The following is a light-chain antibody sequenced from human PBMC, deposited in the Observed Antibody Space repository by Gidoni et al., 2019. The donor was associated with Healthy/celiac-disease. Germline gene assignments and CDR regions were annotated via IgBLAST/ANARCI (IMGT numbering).Light chain of an antibody. Sequence: SYDLTQPPSGSVSPGQTARITCSGDALPKQYAYWYQQKPGQAPVLVIYKDSERPSGSPERFTGASSGTTVTLTISGVQAEDEADYYCQSADSSGIVFGGGTKLTVL. CDR1: ALPKQY. CDR3: QSADSSGIV. CDR2: KDS. V-gene: IGLV3-25*03. J-gene: IGLJ2*01.